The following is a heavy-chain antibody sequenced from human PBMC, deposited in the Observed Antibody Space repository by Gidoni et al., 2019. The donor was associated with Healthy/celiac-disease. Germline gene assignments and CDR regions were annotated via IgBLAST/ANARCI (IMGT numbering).Heavy chain of an antibody. Sequence: QVQLVQSGAEVKKPGASVKVSCKASGYTFTGYYMHWVRQATGQGLEWMVWINPNSGGTNYAQKFQGWVTRTRDTSISTAYMELSRLRSDDTAVYYCARERWFGAKDFDYWGQGTLVTVSS. CDR1: GYTFTGYY. CDR3: ARERWFGAKDFDY. CDR2: INPNSGGT. D-gene: IGHD3-10*01. J-gene: IGHJ4*02. V-gene: IGHV1-2*04.